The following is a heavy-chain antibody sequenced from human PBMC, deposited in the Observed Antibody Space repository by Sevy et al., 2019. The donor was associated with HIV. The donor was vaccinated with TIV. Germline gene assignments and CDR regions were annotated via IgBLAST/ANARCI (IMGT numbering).Heavy chain of an antibody. D-gene: IGHD3-9*01. Sequence: SETLSLTCSVSGDSITSGAFSWNWIRQPPGKGLEWIGYIYHTGNTYYSPSLKSRHTISVDRSKNQFSLNLTSVTAADTAVDYGARDGGTLTVPGSFDIWGQGTMVTVSS. CDR1: GDSITSGAFS. CDR3: ARDGGTLTVPGSFDI. J-gene: IGHJ3*02. CDR2: IYHTGNT. V-gene: IGHV4-30-2*01.